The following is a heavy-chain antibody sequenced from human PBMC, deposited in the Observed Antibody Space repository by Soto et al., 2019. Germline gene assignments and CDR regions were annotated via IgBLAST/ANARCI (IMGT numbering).Heavy chain of an antibody. CDR3: ALGIAARPFDS. D-gene: IGHD6-6*01. CDR2: IYWDDDE. Sequence: QISLKESGPALVKPTQTLTLTCSFSGFSLTTTGVGVGWIRQPPGKALEWLALIYWDDDERYNPSLKNRLTLTKDASKNLVVLTMTNVDPVDTATYYCALGIAARPFDSWGQGTLVTVSS. V-gene: IGHV2-5*02. J-gene: IGHJ4*02. CDR1: GFSLTTTGVG.